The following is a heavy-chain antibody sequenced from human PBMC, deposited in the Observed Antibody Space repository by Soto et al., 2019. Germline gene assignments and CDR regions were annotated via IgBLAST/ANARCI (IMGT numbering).Heavy chain of an antibody. Sequence: EVQLLESGGGLVQPGGSLRLSCAASGFTFGGNAMSWVRQAPGKGLEWVSGLSGGGVSTYYAASVRGRFTISRDNWKNTLYLQMNSLRAEDTAVYYCAKSIGPDYGYLNWYFDLWGRGTLVTVSS. CDR3: AKSIGPDYGYLNWYFDL. J-gene: IGHJ2*01. CDR1: GFTFGGNA. D-gene: IGHD4-17*01. V-gene: IGHV3-23*01. CDR2: LSGGGVST.